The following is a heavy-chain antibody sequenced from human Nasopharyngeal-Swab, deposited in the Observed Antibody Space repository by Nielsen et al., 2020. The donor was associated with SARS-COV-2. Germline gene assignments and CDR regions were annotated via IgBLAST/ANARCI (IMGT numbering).Heavy chain of an antibody. CDR2: VYAGGCT. CDR3: ASPVFGVVSDAFDL. D-gene: IGHD3-3*01. J-gene: IGHJ3*01. V-gene: IGHV3-53*01. CDR1: GIFVSGTY. Sequence: ESLKISCSASGIFVSGTYMNWVRQAPGMGLEWVSVVYAGGCTFYADSVKGRFTISRDNSKNKLYLQMNNLRPEDTAMYYCASPVFGVVSDAFDLWGKGTMVTVSS.